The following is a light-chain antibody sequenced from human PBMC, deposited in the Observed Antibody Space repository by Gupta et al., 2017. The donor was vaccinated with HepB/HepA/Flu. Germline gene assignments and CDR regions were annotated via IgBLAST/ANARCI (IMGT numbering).Light chain of an antibody. Sequence: DIVMTQSPDSLAVSLGERDTINCKSSQSVLYSSNNKNYLAWYQQKPGQPPKLLIYWASTRESGVPDRFSGSGSGTDFTLTISSLQAEDVAVYYCQQYYSTPPWTFGQGTKLEIK. J-gene: IGKJ2*02. CDR1: QSVLYSSNNKNY. V-gene: IGKV4-1*01. CDR3: QQYYSTPPWT. CDR2: WAS.